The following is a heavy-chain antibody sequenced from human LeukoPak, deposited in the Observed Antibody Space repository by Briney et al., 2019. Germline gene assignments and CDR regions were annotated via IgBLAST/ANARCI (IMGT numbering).Heavy chain of an antibody. D-gene: IGHD3-3*01. CDR3: ARRLKPYDFRSGYFAY. J-gene: IGHJ4*02. Sequence: SETLSLTCAVYGGSFSGYYWSWIRQPPGKGLEWIGEINHSGSTNYNPSLKSRVTISVDTSKNQFSLKLSSVTAADTAVYYCARRLKPYDFRSGYFAYWGQGTLVTVSS. CDR1: GGSFSGYY. V-gene: IGHV4-34*01. CDR2: INHSGST.